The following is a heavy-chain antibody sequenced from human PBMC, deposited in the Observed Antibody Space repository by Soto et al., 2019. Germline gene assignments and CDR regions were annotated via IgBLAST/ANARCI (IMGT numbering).Heavy chain of an antibody. J-gene: IGHJ3*02. CDR1: GFTFSSYA. CDR3: AKDVVFVFSLLGFCVFVWGIYLFPSLLVPSPEDVFYI. D-gene: IGHD3-16*02. Sequence: PGGSLRLSCAASGFTFSSYAMSWVRQAPGKGLEWVSAISGSGGSTYYADSVKGRFTISRDNSKNTLYLQMNSLRAEDTAVYYCAKDVVFVFSLLGFCVFVWGIYLFPSLLVPSPEDVFYIWGQGTWVTAS. V-gene: IGHV3-23*01. CDR2: ISGSGGST.